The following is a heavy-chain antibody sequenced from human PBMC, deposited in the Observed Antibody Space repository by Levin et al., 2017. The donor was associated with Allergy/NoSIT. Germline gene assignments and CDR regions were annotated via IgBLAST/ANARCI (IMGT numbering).Heavy chain of an antibody. CDR2: ISGRTT. J-gene: IGHJ5*02. CDR1: GFIFSNDD. Sequence: GESLKISCAASGFIFSNDDVSWVRQAPGKGLEWVSAISGRTTYYADSVKGRFTISRDNSKNTLYLQMNSLRAEDTAVYCCAKLTWFGETRAWGQGTLVTVSS. V-gene: IGHV3-23*01. D-gene: IGHD3-10*01. CDR3: AKLTWFGETRA.